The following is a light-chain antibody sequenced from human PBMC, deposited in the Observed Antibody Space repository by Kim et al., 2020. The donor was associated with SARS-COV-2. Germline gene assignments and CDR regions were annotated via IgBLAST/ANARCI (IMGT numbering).Light chain of an antibody. CDR3: QQYNSYPWT. CDR2: KAS. Sequence: DIQMTQSPSSLAASVGDRVTIACRASQSISTYLNWYQQKPGKAPKILIYKASSLESGVPSRFSGSGSGTEFTLSVSSLQPDDFATYYCQQYNSYPWTFGQGTKVDIK. CDR1: QSISTY. V-gene: IGKV1-5*03. J-gene: IGKJ1*01.